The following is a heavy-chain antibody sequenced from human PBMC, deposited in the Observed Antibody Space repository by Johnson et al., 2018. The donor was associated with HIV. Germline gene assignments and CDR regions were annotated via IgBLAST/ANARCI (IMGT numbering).Heavy chain of an antibody. CDR2: ISGSGGST. V-gene: IGHV3-23*04. CDR1: GFTFSSYA. CDR3: AKSPGKDHGGNSGGIDI. J-gene: IGHJ3*02. Sequence: VQLVESGGGLVQPGGSLRLSCAASGFTFSSYAMSWVRQAPGKGLEWVSAISGSGGSTYYADSVKGRFTISRDNSKNSLYLQVNSLRAEDTAVYYCAKSPGKDHGGNSGGIDIWGQGTMVTVSA. D-gene: IGHD4-23*01.